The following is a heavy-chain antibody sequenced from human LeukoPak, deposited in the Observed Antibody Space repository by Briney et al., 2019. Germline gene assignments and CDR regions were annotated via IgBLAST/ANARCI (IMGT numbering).Heavy chain of an antibody. CDR3: TSRGLEWLSYFDY. CDR2: IRSKAYGGTT. Sequence: PGRSLRLSCTASGFTFGDYAMSWVRQAPGKGLEWVGFIRSKAYGGTTEYAASVKGRFTISRDDSKSIAYLQMNSLKTEDTAVYYCTSRGLEWLSYFDYWGQGTLVTVSS. CDR1: GFTFGDYA. D-gene: IGHD3-3*01. J-gene: IGHJ4*02. V-gene: IGHV3-49*04.